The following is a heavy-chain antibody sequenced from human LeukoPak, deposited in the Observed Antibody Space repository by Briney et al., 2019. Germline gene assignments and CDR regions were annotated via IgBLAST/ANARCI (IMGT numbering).Heavy chain of an antibody. D-gene: IGHD1-26*01. CDR3: AKGEVGATLPLFAFDI. V-gene: IGHV3-23*01. CDR2: ISGSGGST. CDR1: GFTFSSYA. J-gene: IGHJ3*02. Sequence: QPGGSLRLSCAASGFTFSSYAMSWVRQAPGKGLEWVSAISGSGGSTYYADSVKVRFTISRDNSKNTLYLQMNSLRAEDMAVYYCAKGEVGATLPLFAFDIWGQGTMVTVSS.